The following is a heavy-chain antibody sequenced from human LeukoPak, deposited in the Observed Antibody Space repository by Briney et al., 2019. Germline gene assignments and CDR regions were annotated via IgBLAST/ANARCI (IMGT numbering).Heavy chain of an antibody. CDR1: GFTFSSYR. V-gene: IGHV3-21*01. Sequence: PGGSLRLSCAASGFTFSSYRMNWVRQAPGKGLEWVSSISSSSSYIYYADSVKGRFTISRDNAKNSLYLQMNSLRAEDTAVYYCARDHPYYYDSSGYYLGDAFDIWGQGTMVTVSS. J-gene: IGHJ3*02. CDR2: ISSSSSYI. CDR3: ARDHPYYYDSSGYYLGDAFDI. D-gene: IGHD3-22*01.